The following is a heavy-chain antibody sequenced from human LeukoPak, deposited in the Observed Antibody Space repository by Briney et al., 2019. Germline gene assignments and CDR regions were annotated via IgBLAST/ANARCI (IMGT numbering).Heavy chain of an antibody. J-gene: IGHJ4*02. D-gene: IGHD4-17*01. V-gene: IGHV1-69*13. CDR2: IIPIFGTA. CDR1: GGTFSSYA. Sequence: PSVTVSCKASGGTFSSYAISWVRQPPGQGLEWMGGIIPIFGTANYAQKFQGRVTITADESTSTAYMELSSLRSEDTAVYYCARRSVASYGDYVYYWGQGTLVTVSS. CDR3: ARRSVASYGDYVYY.